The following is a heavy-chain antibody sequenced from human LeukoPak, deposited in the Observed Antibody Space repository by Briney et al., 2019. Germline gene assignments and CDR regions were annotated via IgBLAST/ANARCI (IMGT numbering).Heavy chain of an antibody. CDR3: ARLRDYVEGIDY. CDR1: GYRFTSYW. V-gene: IGHV5-51*01. D-gene: IGHD4-17*01. J-gene: IGHJ4*02. CDR2: IYPADSDT. Sequence: GESLKISCEASGYRFTSYWIGWVRQMPGKGLEWMGIIYPADSDTKYSPSFQGQVTISGDKSINTAYLQWSSLKASDTAMYYCARLRDYVEGIDYWGQGTLVTVSS.